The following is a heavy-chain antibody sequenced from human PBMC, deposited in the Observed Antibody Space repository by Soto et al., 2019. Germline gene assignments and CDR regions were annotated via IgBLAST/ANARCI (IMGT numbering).Heavy chain of an antibody. J-gene: IGHJ5*02. Sequence: ASVKVSCKASGYTFTSYAMHWVRQAPGQRLEWMGWINAGNGNTKYSQKFQGRVTITRDTSASTAYMELSSLTSEDAAVYYCARAAIHGSSWYFWFDPWGQGTLVTVSS. V-gene: IGHV1-3*01. CDR1: GYTFTSYA. D-gene: IGHD6-13*01. CDR2: INAGNGNT. CDR3: ARAAIHGSSWYFWFDP.